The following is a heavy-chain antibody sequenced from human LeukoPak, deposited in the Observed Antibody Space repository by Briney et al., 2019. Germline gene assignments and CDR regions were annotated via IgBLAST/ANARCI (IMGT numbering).Heavy chain of an antibody. Sequence: GESLRLSCAASGFSFDTYGMHWVRQAPGKGLEWVAVISYDGSNKYYADSVKGRFTISRDNSKNTLYLQMNSLRAEDTAVYYCAKDSIVVVVAAIGYYMDVWGKGTTVTVSS. D-gene: IGHD2-15*01. CDR2: ISYDGSNK. CDR3: AKDSIVVVVAAIGYYMDV. J-gene: IGHJ6*03. CDR1: GFSFDTYG. V-gene: IGHV3-30*18.